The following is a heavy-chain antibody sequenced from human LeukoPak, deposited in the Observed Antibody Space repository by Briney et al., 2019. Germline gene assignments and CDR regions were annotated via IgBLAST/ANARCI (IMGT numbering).Heavy chain of an antibody. V-gene: IGHV3-23*01. Sequence: PGGSLRLSCAASGFTFRNSAMSWVRQAPGKGLEWVSTFTGGDGSAYYADSVKGRFTISRDNSKNTLYLQMNSLRAEDTAVYYCAKSPNYHYYGMDVWGQGTTVTVSS. CDR3: AKSPNYHYYGMDV. J-gene: IGHJ6*02. CDR2: FTGGDGSA. CDR1: GFTFRNSA.